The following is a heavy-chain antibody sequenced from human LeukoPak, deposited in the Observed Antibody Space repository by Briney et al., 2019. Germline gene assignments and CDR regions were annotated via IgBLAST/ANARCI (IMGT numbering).Heavy chain of an antibody. J-gene: IGHJ4*02. V-gene: IGHV3-30*02. CDR2: IRYDGSNK. Sequence: PGGSLRLSCAASGFTFSSYGMHWVRQAPGKGLEWVAFIRYDGSNKYYAGSVKGRFTISRDNSKNTLYLQMNSLRAEDTAVYYCAKGDLTTTGTTSVDYWGQGTLVTVSS. D-gene: IGHD1-1*01. CDR1: GFTFSSYG. CDR3: AKGDLTTTGTTSVDY.